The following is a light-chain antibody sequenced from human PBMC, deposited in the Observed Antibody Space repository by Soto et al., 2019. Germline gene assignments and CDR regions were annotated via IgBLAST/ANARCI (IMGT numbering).Light chain of an antibody. CDR1: SSDVGGYTY. CDR3: ISYTSSSTRI. J-gene: IGLJ2*01. CDR2: EVT. V-gene: IGLV2-14*01. Sequence: QSALTQPASVSGSPGQSITISCTGTSSDVGGYTYVSWYQQHPGKAPKLLVYEVTNRPSGVSTRFSGSKSGNTASLTISGLQAEDEADYFCISYTSSSTRIFGGGPKLTVL.